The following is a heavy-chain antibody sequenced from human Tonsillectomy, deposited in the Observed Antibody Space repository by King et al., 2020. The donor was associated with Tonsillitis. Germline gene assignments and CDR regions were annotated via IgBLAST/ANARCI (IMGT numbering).Heavy chain of an antibody. V-gene: IGHV3-74*01. CDR2: INSDGSST. D-gene: IGHD6-19*01. CDR3: ARESSVGQWAPLDY. CDR1: GFTLSNYW. Sequence: VQLVESGGGLVQPGGSLRLSCAVSGFTLSNYWMHWVRQAPGKGLVWVSRINSDGSSTRYADSVKGRFTISSDNAKNTLSRQMNSLRAEDTAVYYCARESSVGQWAPLDYWRQGTLVTVSS. J-gene: IGHJ4*02.